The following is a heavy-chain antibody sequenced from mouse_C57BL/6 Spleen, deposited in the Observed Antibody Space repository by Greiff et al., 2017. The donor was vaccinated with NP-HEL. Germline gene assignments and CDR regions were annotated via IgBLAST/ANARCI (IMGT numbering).Heavy chain of an antibody. J-gene: IGHJ2*01. CDR2: IDPSDSET. CDR3: ARRWALFDYDYDYFDY. CDR1: GYTFTSYW. D-gene: IGHD2-4*01. V-gene: IGHV1-52*01. Sequence: QVQLQQPGAELVRPGSSVKLSCKASGYTFTSYWMHWVKQRPIQGLEWIGNIDPSDSETHYNQKFKDKATLTVDKSSSTAYMQLSRLTSEDSAVYYCARRWALFDYDYDYFDYWGQGTTLTVSS.